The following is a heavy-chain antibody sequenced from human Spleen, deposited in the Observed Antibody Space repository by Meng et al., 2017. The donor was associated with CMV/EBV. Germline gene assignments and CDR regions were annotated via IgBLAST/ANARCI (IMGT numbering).Heavy chain of an antibody. V-gene: IGHV3-49*04. Sequence: GESLKISCAASGFAFGDYAMSRVRQAPGKGVEWVSFIRIKSYGGTTLYAASVQGRFTISRDDSKGVAYLQMNSLRTQDTAVYYCTRTWLTGDTYYFDYWGQGTLVTVSS. J-gene: IGHJ4*02. CDR3: TRTWLTGDTYYFDY. CDR2: IRIKSYGGTT. CDR1: GFAFGDYA. D-gene: IGHD7-27*01.